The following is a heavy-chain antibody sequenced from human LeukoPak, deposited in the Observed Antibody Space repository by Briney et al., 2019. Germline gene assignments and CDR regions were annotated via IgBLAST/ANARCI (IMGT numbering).Heavy chain of an antibody. V-gene: IGHV3-30*18. D-gene: IGHD6-13*01. CDR2: MSYDGSNK. CDR3: AKDRSSSWALDY. Sequence: GGSLRLSCAASGFTFSNYNMHWVRQAPGKGLEWVAVMSYDGSNKYYVDSVKGRFTISRDNSKNTLYLQMNSLRAEDTAMYYCAKDRSSSWALDYWGQGTLVTVSS. CDR1: GFTFSNYN. J-gene: IGHJ4*02.